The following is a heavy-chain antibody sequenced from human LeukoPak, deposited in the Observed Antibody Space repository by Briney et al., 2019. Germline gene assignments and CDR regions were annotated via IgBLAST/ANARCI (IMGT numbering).Heavy chain of an antibody. CDR2: INPSGGST. J-gene: IGHJ6*02. V-gene: IGHV1-46*01. D-gene: IGHD4-17*01. Sequence: ASVKVSCKASGYTFTSYYMHWVRQAPGQGLEWMGIINPSGGSTSYAQKFQGRVTMTRDTSTSTVYMELSSLRAEDTAVYYCATVVSDYDASLGFYSYYGMDVWGQGTTVTVSS. CDR1: GYTFTSYY. CDR3: ATVVSDYDASLGFYSYYGMDV.